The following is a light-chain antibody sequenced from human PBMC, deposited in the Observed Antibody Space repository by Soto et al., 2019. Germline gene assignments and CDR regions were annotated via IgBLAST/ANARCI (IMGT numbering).Light chain of an antibody. J-gene: IGKJ1*01. CDR2: AAS. Sequence: DIQMTQSPSSLSASVGDRVTITCRASQSISNYLNWYQQKPGKAPKVLIYAASSLQSGVPSRFSGSGSGTDFTLTISSRQPEDFATYYCQQSYSTPWTFGQGTKVDIK. CDR3: QQSYSTPWT. V-gene: IGKV1-39*01. CDR1: QSISNY.